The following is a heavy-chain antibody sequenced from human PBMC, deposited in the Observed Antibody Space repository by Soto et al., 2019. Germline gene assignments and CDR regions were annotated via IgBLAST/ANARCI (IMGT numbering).Heavy chain of an antibody. CDR1: VDSITTYY. J-gene: IGHJ6*02. V-gene: IGHV4-4*07. CDR2: IDTSGNT. D-gene: IGHD6-13*01. CDR3: ARYSNNWFQTEGMDV. Sequence: SETLSLTCTVSVDSITTYYWSWIRQPAGKGLEWIGRIDTSGNTNYNPFLKSRVTMSVDTSKKQFSLKLTSVTAADTAVYYCARYSNNWFQTEGMDVWGQGTTVT.